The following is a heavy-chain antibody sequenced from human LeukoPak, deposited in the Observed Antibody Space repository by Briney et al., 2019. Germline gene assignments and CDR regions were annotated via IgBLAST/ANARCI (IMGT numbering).Heavy chain of an antibody. Sequence: SVKVSCKASGGTFSSYAISGVRQAPGQGLEGMGRIIPILGIANNAQKFQGRVTITADKSTSTAYMELSSLRSEDTAVYYCARGVWFGELLGYYYGMDVWGQGTTVTVSS. V-gene: IGHV1-69*04. CDR3: ARGVWFGELLGYYYGMDV. CDR2: IIPILGIA. J-gene: IGHJ6*02. D-gene: IGHD3-10*01. CDR1: GGTFSSYA.